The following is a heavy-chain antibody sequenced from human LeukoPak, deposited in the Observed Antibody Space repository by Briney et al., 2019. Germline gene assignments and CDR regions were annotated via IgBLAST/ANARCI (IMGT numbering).Heavy chain of an antibody. V-gene: IGHV4-59*01. J-gene: IGHJ3*02. Sequence: PSETLSLTCTVSGGSISSYYWSWIRQPPGKGLEWIGYIYYSGSTNYNPSLKSRVTISVETSKNQFSLKLSSVTAADTAVYYCARESGSYYEDAFDIWGQGTMVTVSS. D-gene: IGHD1-26*01. CDR2: IYYSGST. CDR3: ARESGSYYEDAFDI. CDR1: GGSISSYY.